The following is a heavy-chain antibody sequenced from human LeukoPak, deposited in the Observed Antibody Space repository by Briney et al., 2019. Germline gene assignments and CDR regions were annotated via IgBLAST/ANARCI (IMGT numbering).Heavy chain of an antibody. CDR1: GGSISSGDYY. J-gene: IGHJ4*02. CDR2: IYYSGST. D-gene: IGHD3-3*01. CDR3: ARVSAYYDFWSGSSTFDY. Sequence: PSQTLSLTCTVSGGSISSGDYYWSWIRQPPGKGLEWIGYIYYSGSTYYNPSLKSRVTISVDTSKNQFSLKLSSVTAAGTAVYYCARVSAYYDFWSGSSTFDYWGQGTLATVSS. V-gene: IGHV4-30-4*08.